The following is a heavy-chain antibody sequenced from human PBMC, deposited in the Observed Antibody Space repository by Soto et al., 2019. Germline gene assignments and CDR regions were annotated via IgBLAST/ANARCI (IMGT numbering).Heavy chain of an antibody. CDR1: GYTFTGYY. Sequence: QVQLVQSGAEVKKPGASVKVSCKASGYTFTGYYMHWVRQAPGQGLEWMGWINLNSGGTNYAQKFQGWVTMTRDTAISTAYMELRRVRSDDTAVYYCARDSGIECSGGSCYYHYYYMDVWGKGTTVTVSS. D-gene: IGHD2-15*01. J-gene: IGHJ6*03. V-gene: IGHV1-2*04. CDR3: ARDSGIECSGGSCYYHYYYMDV. CDR2: INLNSGGT.